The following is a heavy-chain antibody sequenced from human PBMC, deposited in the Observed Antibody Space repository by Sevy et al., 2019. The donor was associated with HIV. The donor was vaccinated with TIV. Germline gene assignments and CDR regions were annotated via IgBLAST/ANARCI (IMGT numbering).Heavy chain of an antibody. CDR3: ARDLEFYDHGDYGPAFMPDF. J-gene: IGHJ4*01. Sequence: GSLRLSCAASGFTFSSFGMHWVRQAPGKGLEWLAVIWFDGSNTYYADSVRGRFTISRDIAKNTLHFQMNSLRAEDTAVYYCARDLEFYDHGDYGPAFMPDFWGHGTLVTVSS. V-gene: IGHV3-33*01. D-gene: IGHD4-17*01. CDR1: GFTFSSFG. CDR2: IWFDGSNT.